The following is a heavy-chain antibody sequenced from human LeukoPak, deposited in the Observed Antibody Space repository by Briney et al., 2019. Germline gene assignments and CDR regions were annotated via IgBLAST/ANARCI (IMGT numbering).Heavy chain of an antibody. Sequence: ASETLSLTCTVSGGSISSYYWSWIRQPPGKGLEWIGYIYYSGSTNYNPSLKSRVTISVDTSKNQFSLKLSSVTAADTAVYYCASGLVGATSFYYYGMDVWGQGTTVTVSS. D-gene: IGHD1-26*01. V-gene: IGHV4-59*01. CDR1: GGSISSYY. J-gene: IGHJ6*02. CDR3: ASGLVGATSFYYYGMDV. CDR2: IYYSGST.